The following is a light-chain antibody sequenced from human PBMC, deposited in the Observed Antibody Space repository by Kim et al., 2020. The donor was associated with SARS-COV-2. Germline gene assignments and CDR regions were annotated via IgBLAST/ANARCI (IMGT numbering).Light chain of an antibody. CDR1: KLGDKY. CDR2: QDS. CDR3: QAWDSSTWV. J-gene: IGLJ3*02. Sequence: SVSPGQPASITCSGNKLGDKYACWYQQKPGQPPVLVIYQDSKRPSGIPERFSGSNSGNTATLTISGTQAMDEADYYCQAWDSSTWVFGGGTKLTVL. V-gene: IGLV3-1*01.